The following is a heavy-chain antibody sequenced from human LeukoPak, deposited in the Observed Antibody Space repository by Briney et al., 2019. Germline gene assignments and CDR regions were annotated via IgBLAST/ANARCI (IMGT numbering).Heavy chain of an antibody. Sequence: PSETLSLTCAVYGGSFSGYYWSWIRQPPGKGLEWIGEINHSGSTNYNPSLKSRVTISVDTSKNKFSLKLSSVTAADTAVYYCASREYSSSWGGYFDYWGQGTLVTVSS. D-gene: IGHD6-13*01. CDR3: ASREYSSSWGGYFDY. CDR1: GGSFSGYY. V-gene: IGHV4-34*01. J-gene: IGHJ4*02. CDR2: INHSGST.